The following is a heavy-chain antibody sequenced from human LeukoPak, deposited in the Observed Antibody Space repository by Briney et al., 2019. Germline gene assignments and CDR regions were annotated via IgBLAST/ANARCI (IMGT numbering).Heavy chain of an antibody. CDR2: IYSGGST. V-gene: IGHV3-53*01. CDR1: GFTVSSNY. CDR3: ARTIAAAAPFDY. Sequence: GGSLRLSCAASGFTVSSNYMSWVRQAPGKGLEWVSVIYSGGSTYYADSVKGRFTISRDNSKNTLYLQMNSLRAEDTAVYYCARTIAAAAPFDYWGQGTLVTVSS. J-gene: IGHJ4*02. D-gene: IGHD6-13*01.